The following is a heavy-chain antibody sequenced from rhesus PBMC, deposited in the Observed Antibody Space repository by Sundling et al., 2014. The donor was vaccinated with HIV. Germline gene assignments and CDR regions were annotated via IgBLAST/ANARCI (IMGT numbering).Heavy chain of an antibody. CDR3: ATRMELVVSATYGLDS. D-gene: IGHD2-39*02. Sequence: QVQLVQSGAEVKKPGASVKVSCKASGFTFGSYAINWVRQAPGQGLEWMGVIIPLVGTTNYAEKFQGRVTISADTSTSTAYMELSSLRSDDTAVYYCATRMELVVSATYGLDSWGQGVVVTVSS. CDR1: GFTFGSYA. J-gene: IGHJ6*01. CDR2: IIPLVGTT. V-gene: IGHV1-198*02.